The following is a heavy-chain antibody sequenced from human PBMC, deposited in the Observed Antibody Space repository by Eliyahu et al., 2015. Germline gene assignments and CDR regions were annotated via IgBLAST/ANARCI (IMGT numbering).Heavy chain of an antibody. J-gene: IGHJ4*02. CDR3: ARLEYFFDI. CDR2: IHYTGGT. D-gene: IGHD2/OR15-2a*01. Sequence: QVQLQESGPGLVKPSETLSLICAVSGYSIDRDYSWAXIRQPPGKGLQWVGFIHYTGGTYYNPSINSGITISMDTSRNQFSLKLKSVTAADTAVYYCARLEYFFDIWGQGILVTSPQ. V-gene: IGHV4-38-2*01. CDR1: GYSIDRDYS.